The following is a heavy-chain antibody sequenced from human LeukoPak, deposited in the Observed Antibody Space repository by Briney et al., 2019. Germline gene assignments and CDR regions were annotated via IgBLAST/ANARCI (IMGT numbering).Heavy chain of an antibody. V-gene: IGHV4-34*01. CDR1: GGSFSGYY. D-gene: IGHD3-3*01. J-gene: IGHJ4*02. CDR2: INHSGST. Sequence: SSETLSLTCAVYGGSFSGYYCSWIRQPPGKGLEWIGEINHSGSTNYNPSLKSRVTISVDTSKNQFSLKLSSVTAADTAVYYCARGRMETHSYYDFWSGYRPLYFDYWGQGTLVTVSS. CDR3: ARGRMETHSYYDFWSGYRPLYFDY.